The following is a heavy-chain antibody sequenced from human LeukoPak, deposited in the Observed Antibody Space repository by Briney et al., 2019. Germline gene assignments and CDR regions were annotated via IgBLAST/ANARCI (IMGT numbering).Heavy chain of an antibody. V-gene: IGHV4-39*01. D-gene: IGHD4-23*01. CDR3: ARLDSAGNWVDH. J-gene: IGHJ5*02. CDR2: VFYSGTT. Sequence: PSETLSLTCTVSGGSITTMSNYWGWIRQPPGNGLEWIGKVFYSGTTYYSPSLETRITISVDTSKQQFSLSVASVPATDTSVYYCARLDSAGNWVDHWGRGTLVTVSS. CDR1: GGSITTMSNY.